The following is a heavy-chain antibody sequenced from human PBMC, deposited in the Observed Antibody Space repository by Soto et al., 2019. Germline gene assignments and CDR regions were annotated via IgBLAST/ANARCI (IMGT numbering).Heavy chain of an antibody. D-gene: IGHD6-19*01. Sequence: QVQLVESGGGVVQPGRSLRLSCAASGFTFSSFPMHWVRQAPGTGLEWLAVISYDGKNKYYAESVRGRFTMSRDNPKNTLYLEMSSLRAEDTAMYYCARELMPVPDTRYYGLDVWGQGTTVTVSS. CDR3: ARELMPVPDTRYYGLDV. V-gene: IGHV3-30*04. CDR2: ISYDGKNK. CDR1: GFTFSSFP. J-gene: IGHJ6*02.